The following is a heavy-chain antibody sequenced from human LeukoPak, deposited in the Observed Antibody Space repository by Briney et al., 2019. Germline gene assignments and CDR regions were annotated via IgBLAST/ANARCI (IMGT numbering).Heavy chain of an antibody. CDR3: ARASRWLAFDT. D-gene: IGHD6-19*01. V-gene: IGHV3-66*01. CDR2: IYNGDNT. J-gene: IGHJ4*02. Sequence: GGSLRLSCAASGFTFNSYAMNWVRQAPGKGLEWVSVIYNGDNTAYADSVKGRFTVSRDNSKNTLYLQMHSLRAEDTAVYFCARASRWLAFDTWGQGTLVTVSS. CDR1: GFTFNSYA.